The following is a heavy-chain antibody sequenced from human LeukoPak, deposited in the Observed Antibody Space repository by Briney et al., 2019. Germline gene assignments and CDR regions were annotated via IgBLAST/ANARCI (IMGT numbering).Heavy chain of an antibody. J-gene: IGHJ5*02. D-gene: IGHD3-22*01. Sequence: ASVKVSCKASGYTFTSYAMHWVRQAPGQRLEWMGWINAGNGNTKYSQKFQGRVTVTRDTSASTAYMELSSLRSEDTAVYYCARVDYYDSSGYYYWFDPWGQGTLVTVSS. V-gene: IGHV1-3*01. CDR3: ARVDYYDSSGYYYWFDP. CDR1: GYTFTSYA. CDR2: INAGNGNT.